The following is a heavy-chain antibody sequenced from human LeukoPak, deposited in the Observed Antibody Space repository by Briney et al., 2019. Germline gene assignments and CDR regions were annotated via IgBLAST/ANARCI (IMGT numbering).Heavy chain of an antibody. D-gene: IGHD5-12*01. CDR3: ARTPGSSDYRGYQYWYFDL. J-gene: IGHJ2*01. Sequence: GESLKISCKGSGYSFTNYWVAWVRQMPGKGLKWMGMIYPGHSDTRYSPSFQGQVTISADESITTAYLQWSSLKASDTAIYYCARTPGSSDYRGYQYWYFDLWGRGTLVTVSS. CDR1: GYSFTNYW. CDR2: IYPGHSDT. V-gene: IGHV5-51*01.